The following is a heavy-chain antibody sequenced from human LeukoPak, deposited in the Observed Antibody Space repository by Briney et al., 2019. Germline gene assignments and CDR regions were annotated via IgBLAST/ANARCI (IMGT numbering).Heavy chain of an antibody. V-gene: IGHV4-34*01. CDR3: ARSPGYSSGWYLTY. CDR2: INHSGST. J-gene: IGHJ4*02. D-gene: IGHD6-19*01. Sequence: SETLSLTCTVSGGSISSYYWSWIRQPPGKGLEWIGEINHSGSTNYNPSLKSRVTISVDTSKNQFSLKLSSVTAADTAVYYCARSPGYSSGWYLTYWGQGTLVTVSS. CDR1: GGSISSYY.